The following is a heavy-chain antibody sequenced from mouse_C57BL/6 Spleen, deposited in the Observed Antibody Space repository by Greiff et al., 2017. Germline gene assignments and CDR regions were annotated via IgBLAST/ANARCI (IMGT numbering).Heavy chain of an antibody. Sequence: EVMLVESGGGLVKPGGSLKLSCAASGFTFSSYAMSWVRQTPEKRLEWVATISDGGSYTYYPDNVKGRFTISRDNAKNNLYLQMSHLKSEDTAMYYCARKGLYYYGSSYRYFDVWGTGTTVTVSS. CDR1: GFTFSSYA. D-gene: IGHD1-1*01. CDR2: ISDGGSYT. CDR3: ARKGLYYYGSSYRYFDV. J-gene: IGHJ1*03. V-gene: IGHV5-4*03.